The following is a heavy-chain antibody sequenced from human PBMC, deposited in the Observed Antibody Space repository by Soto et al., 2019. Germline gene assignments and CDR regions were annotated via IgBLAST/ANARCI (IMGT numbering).Heavy chain of an antibody. J-gene: IGHJ5*02. CDR2: FDPEDGET. CDR1: GYTLTELS. D-gene: IGHD3-9*01. V-gene: IGHV1-24*01. CDR3: ATRVLRYFDWPTIDP. Sequence: GASVKVSCKVSGYTLTELSMHWVRQAPGKGLEWMGGFDPEDGETIYAQKFQGRVTMTEDTSTDTAYMELSSLRSEDTAVYYCATRVLRYFDWPTIDPWGQGTLVTVSS.